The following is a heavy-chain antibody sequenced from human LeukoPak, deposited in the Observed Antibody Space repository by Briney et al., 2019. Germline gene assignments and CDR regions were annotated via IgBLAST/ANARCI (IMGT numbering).Heavy chain of an antibody. D-gene: IGHD1-26*01. CDR2: IIPIFGTA. CDR1: GGTFSSYA. CDR3: ARAKVGATNHFDY. V-gene: IGHV1-69*13. Sequence: SVKVSCKASGGTFSSYAISWVRQAPRQGLEWMGGIIPIFGTANYAQKFQGRVTITADESTSTAYMELSSLRSEDTAVYYCARAKVGATNHFDYWGQGTLVTVSS. J-gene: IGHJ4*02.